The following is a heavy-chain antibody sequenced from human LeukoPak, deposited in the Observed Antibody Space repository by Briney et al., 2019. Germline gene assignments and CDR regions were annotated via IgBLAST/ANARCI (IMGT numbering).Heavy chain of an antibody. D-gene: IGHD3-9*01. J-gene: IGHJ4*02. Sequence: ASVKVSCKASGGTFSSYAISWVRQAPGQGLDWMGGIIPIFGTANYAQKFQGRVTITTDESTSTAYMELSSLRSEDTAVYYCARGVRYFDWLLRPWGQGTLVTVSS. V-gene: IGHV1-69*05. CDR3: ARGVRYFDWLLRP. CDR1: GGTFSSYA. CDR2: IIPIFGTA.